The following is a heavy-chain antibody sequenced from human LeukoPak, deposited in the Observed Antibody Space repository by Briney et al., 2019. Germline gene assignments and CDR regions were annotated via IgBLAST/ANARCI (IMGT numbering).Heavy chain of an antibody. Sequence: PGGSLRLSCAASGFIFSSYTMSWVRQAPGKGLEWVSTVGGSASGTFYADSVNGRFTISRDNSKNTLYLQMNSLRAEDTAVYYCAKGGDGRYYSRADYWGQGTLVTVSS. V-gene: IGHV3-23*01. CDR2: VGGSASGT. CDR1: GFIFSSYT. J-gene: IGHJ4*02. CDR3: AKGGDGRYYSRADY. D-gene: IGHD2-21*01.